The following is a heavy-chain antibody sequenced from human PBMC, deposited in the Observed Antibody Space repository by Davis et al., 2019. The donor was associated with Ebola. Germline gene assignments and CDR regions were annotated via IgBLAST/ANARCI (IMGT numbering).Heavy chain of an antibody. CDR1: GYSFTAYY. CDR2: INPNSGGT. CDR3: ARVPPDFGVVRGWFDP. Sequence: ASVKVSCKASGYSFTAYYIHWVRQAPGQGLEWMGWINPNSGGTIYAQKFQGRVTMTRDTSVSTAYMELSSLNSDDTAVYYCARVPPDFGVVRGWFDPWGQGTLVTVSS. D-gene: IGHD3-3*01. J-gene: IGHJ5*02. V-gene: IGHV1-2*02.